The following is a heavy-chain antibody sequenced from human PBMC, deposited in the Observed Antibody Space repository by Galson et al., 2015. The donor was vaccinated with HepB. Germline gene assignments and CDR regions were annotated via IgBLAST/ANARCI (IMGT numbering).Heavy chain of an antibody. J-gene: IGHJ4*02. CDR3: AKEGYSNSPGYYFDY. D-gene: IGHD6-6*01. V-gene: IGHV3-23*01. Sequence: SLRLSCAASGFTFSSYAMSWVRQAPGKGLKWVSSISGRGGSTYYADSVKGRFTISRDNSKNTLYLQMNSLRAEDTAVYYCAKEGYSNSPGYYFDYWGQGALVTVSS. CDR1: GFTFSSYA. CDR2: ISGRGGST.